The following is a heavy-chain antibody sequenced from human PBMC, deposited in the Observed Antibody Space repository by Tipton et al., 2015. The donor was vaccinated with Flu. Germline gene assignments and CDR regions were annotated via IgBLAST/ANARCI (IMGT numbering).Heavy chain of an antibody. J-gene: IGHJ4*02. D-gene: IGHD6-13*01. CDR1: GFTFRKYA. CDR2: ISYDGSNK. CDR3: VREGYGYVYFDY. Sequence: SLRLSCAATGFTFRKYAMHWVRQAPGKGLEWVAVISYDGSNKYYTDSVKGRFTISRDNSENTLYLEMNSLRAEDTALYSCVREGYGYVYFDYWGQGTLVTVSS. V-gene: IGHV3-30-3*01.